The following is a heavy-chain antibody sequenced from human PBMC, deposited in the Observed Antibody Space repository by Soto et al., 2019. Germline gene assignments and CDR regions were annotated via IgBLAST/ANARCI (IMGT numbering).Heavy chain of an antibody. J-gene: IGHJ5*02. D-gene: IGHD2-2*01. CDR3: ARVGYCSSTSCYFP. CDR1: GYTFTSYG. CDR2: ISAYNGNT. Sequence: GASVKVSCKASGYTFTSYGISWVRQAPGQGLEWMGWISAYNGNTNYAQKLQGRVTMTTDTSTSTAYMELRSLRSDVTAVYYCARVGYCSSTSCYFPWGQGTLVTVSS. V-gene: IGHV1-18*01.